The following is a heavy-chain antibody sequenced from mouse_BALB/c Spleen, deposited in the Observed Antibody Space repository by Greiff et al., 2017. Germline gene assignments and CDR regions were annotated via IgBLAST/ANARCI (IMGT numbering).Heavy chain of an antibody. D-gene: IGHD2-1*01. CDR3: ARDQGGKVFYFDY. J-gene: IGHJ2*01. V-gene: IGHV2-9*02. CDR1: GFSLTSYG. CDR2: IWAGGST. Sequence: QVTLKESGPGLVAPSQSLSITCTVSGFSLTSYGVHWVRQPPGKGLEWLGVIWAGGSTNYNSALMSRLSISKDNSKSQVFLKMNSLQTDDTAMYYCARDQGGKVFYFDYWGQGTTLTVSS.